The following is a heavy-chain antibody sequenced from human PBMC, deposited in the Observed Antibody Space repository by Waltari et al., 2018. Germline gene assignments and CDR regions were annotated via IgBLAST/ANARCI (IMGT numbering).Heavy chain of an antibody. J-gene: IGHJ6*03. D-gene: IGHD6-19*01. Sequence: QVQLVQSGAEVKKPGSSVKVSCKASGGTFSSYAISWVRQAPGQGLEWMGGIIPNFGTANYAQKFQGRVTITADKSTSTAYMELSSLRSEDTAVYYCAREPQIAVASYYYYYYMDVWGKGTTVTVSS. CDR3: AREPQIAVASYYYYYYMDV. CDR2: IIPNFGTA. CDR1: GGTFSSYA. V-gene: IGHV1-69*14.